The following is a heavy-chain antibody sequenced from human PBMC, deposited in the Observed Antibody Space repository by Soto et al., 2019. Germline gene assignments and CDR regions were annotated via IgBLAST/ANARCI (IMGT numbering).Heavy chain of an antibody. CDR1: GXTVSNNY. CDR2: IYGGGST. Sequence: LRLSCAASGXTVSNNYMSWVRQAPGKGLEWVSVIYGGGSTYYADSVKGRFTISRDSSKNTLYLQMNSLSAEDTAVYFCAREAGPLDYWGQGTLVTVSS. CDR3: AREAGPLDY. V-gene: IGHV3-53*01. J-gene: IGHJ4*01.